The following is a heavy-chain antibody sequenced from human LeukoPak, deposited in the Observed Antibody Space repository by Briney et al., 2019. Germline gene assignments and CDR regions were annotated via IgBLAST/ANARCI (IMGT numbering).Heavy chain of an antibody. CDR2: ISSSTTTT. Sequence: GGSLRLSCAASGFIFSTYNMNWVRQSPGKGLEWVSYISSSTTTTYYADSVKGRFTLSRDNAKNSLYLQMNSLRAEDTAVYYCARDLGSSYLLDYWGQGTLVTVSS. CDR1: GFIFSTYN. J-gene: IGHJ4*02. CDR3: ARDLGSSYLLDY. D-gene: IGHD6-6*01. V-gene: IGHV3-48*01.